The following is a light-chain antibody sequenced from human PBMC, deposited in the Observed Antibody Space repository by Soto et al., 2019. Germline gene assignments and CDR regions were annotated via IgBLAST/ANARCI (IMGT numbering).Light chain of an antibody. Sequence: QSVLTQPPSASGTPGQRVTISCSGSGSNIGTNSVDWHQQLPGTAPKLLIYSNNQRPSGVPDRVSGSKSGTSASLAISGLQSEDEAHYYCATWDVSLNAVVFGGGTKLTVL. CDR2: SNN. CDR3: ATWDVSLNAVV. V-gene: IGLV1-44*01. J-gene: IGLJ2*01. CDR1: GSNIGTNS.